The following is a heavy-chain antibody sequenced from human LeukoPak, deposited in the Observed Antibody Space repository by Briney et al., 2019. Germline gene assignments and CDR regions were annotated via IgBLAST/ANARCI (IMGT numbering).Heavy chain of an antibody. J-gene: IGHJ6*03. CDR2: FDPEDGET. CDR3: ARALVPYGFSEIPYYYYYMDV. Sequence: ASVKVSCKVSGYTLTELSMHWVRQAPGKGLEWMGGFDPEDGETIYAQKFQGRVTMTEDTSTDTAYMELSSLRSEDTAVYYCARALVPYGFSEIPYYYYYMDVWGKGTTVTVSS. D-gene: IGHD3-10*01. CDR1: GYTLTELS. V-gene: IGHV1-24*01.